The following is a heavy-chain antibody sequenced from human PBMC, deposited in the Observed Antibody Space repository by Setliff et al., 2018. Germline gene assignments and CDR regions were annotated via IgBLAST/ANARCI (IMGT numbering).Heavy chain of an antibody. CDR2: MYFSGST. V-gene: IGHV4-39*07. J-gene: IGHJ4*02. CDR1: GGSISTNSYY. D-gene: IGHD3-22*01. CDR3: ARAPRYFDSTGSYFDG. Sequence: SETLSLTCTVSGGSISTNSYYWGWIRQPPGKGLEWIGSMYFSGSTYYNPSLKSLVTISIDKSKNQFSLKMSSVTAADTAVYYCARAPRYFDSTGSYFDGWGQGTLVTVSS.